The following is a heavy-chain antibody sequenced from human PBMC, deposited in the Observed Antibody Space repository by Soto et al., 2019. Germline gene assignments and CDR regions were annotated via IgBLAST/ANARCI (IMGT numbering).Heavy chain of an antibody. CDR2: MNANSGNT. D-gene: IGHD6-13*01. Sequence: QVQLVQSGAEVKKPGASVKVSCKASGYTFTSYDIHWVRQATGQGLEWMGWMNANSGNTGYAQKFQGRVTMTRNTSISTAYMDLSSLRSEYTAVYYCARERSAAGTGWFAPWGQGTLVTVSS. CDR1: GYTFTSYD. J-gene: IGHJ5*02. CDR3: ARERSAAGTGWFAP. V-gene: IGHV1-8*01.